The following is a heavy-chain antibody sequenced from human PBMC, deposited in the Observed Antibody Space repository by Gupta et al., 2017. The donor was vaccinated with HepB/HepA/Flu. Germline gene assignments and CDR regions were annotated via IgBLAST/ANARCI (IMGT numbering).Heavy chain of an antibody. CDR2: INPDTGVT. Sequence: QVQLVQSGTDVKKPGASLKVSCKASGYSFSDHLLHWIRQAPGQGLEWMGWINPDTGVTHYAQQFQGRVTLTTDTSIGTAYRELSSLTSDDTSVYDCARDHNWGPDYWGQGTMVTVSS. J-gene: IGHJ4*02. CDR3: ARDHNWGPDY. V-gene: IGHV1-2*02. D-gene: IGHD7-27*01. CDR1: GYSFSDHL.